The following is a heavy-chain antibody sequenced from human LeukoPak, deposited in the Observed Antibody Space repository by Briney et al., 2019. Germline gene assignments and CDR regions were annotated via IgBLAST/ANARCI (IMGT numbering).Heavy chain of an antibody. V-gene: IGHV4-39*07. CDR3: ARVADSGD. J-gene: IGHJ4*02. CDR1: GGSISSSSYY. CDR2: IYYSGST. D-gene: IGHD3-22*01. Sequence: SETLSLTCTVSGGSISSSSYYWGWIRQPPGKGLEWIGSIYYSGSTYYNPSLKSRVTISVDTSKNQFSLKLSSVTAADTAVYYCARVADSGDWGQGTLVTVSS.